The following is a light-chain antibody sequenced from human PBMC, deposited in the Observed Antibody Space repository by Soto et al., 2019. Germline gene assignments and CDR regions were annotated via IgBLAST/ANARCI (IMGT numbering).Light chain of an antibody. CDR2: AAS. Sequence: EILLTQSPGTLSLSPGERATLSCRASQSISSRYLAWYQQKPGQAPRLLIYAASSRASGIPDRFSGSGSGTDFTLTISRLEPEDFAVYYCQQYGRSRTFGQGTKVDIK. CDR3: QQYGRSRT. J-gene: IGKJ1*01. V-gene: IGKV3-20*01. CDR1: QSISSRY.